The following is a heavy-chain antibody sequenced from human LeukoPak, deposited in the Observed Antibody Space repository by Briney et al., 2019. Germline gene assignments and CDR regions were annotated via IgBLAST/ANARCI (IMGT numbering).Heavy chain of an antibody. J-gene: IGHJ4*02. CDR3: ARERGGSRGFDY. Sequence: SVKVSCKASGVTFSSYAISWVRQAPGQGLEWMGGIIPIFGTANYAQKFQGRVTITVDESTSTAYMELSSLRSEDTAVYYCARERGGSRGFDYWGQGTLVTVSS. V-gene: IGHV1-69*01. CDR2: IIPIFGTA. CDR1: GVTFSSYA. D-gene: IGHD2-15*01.